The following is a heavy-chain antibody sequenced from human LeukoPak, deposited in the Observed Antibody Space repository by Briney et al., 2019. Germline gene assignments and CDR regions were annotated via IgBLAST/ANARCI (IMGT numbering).Heavy chain of an antibody. D-gene: IGHD1-26*01. CDR3: ARVCVGATQPDFDY. Sequence: ASVKVSCKASGNTFTGYYMHWVRQAPGQGLEWMGWINPNSGGTNYAQKFQGRVTMTRDTSISTAYMELSRLRSDDTAVYYCARVCVGATQPDFDYWGQGTLVTVSS. CDR1: GNTFTGYY. J-gene: IGHJ4*02. V-gene: IGHV1-2*02. CDR2: INPNSGGT.